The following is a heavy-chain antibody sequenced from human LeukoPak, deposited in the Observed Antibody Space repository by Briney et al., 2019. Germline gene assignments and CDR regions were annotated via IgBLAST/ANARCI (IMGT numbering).Heavy chain of an antibody. CDR2: ISSSSSTI. CDR1: GFTFSSYS. V-gene: IGHV3-48*02. Sequence: PEGSLRLSCAASGFTFSSYSMDWVRQAPGKGLEWVSYISSSSSTIYYADSVKGRFTISGDNAKNSLYLQMNSLRDEDTAVYYCARRNYYGSGSLGRPFDYWGQGTLVTVSS. D-gene: IGHD3-10*01. J-gene: IGHJ4*02. CDR3: ARRNYYGSGSLGRPFDY.